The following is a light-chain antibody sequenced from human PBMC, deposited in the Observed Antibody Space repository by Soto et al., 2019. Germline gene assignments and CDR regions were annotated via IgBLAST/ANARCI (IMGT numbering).Light chain of an antibody. CDR2: SNN. J-gene: IGLJ3*02. V-gene: IGLV1-44*01. Sequence: QSVLTQAPSASGTPGQRITISCSGSSSNIESNTVNWYQHLPGTAPKLLIYSNNQRPSGVPDRFSGSKSGTSASLAISGLQSEDEAAYFCAAWDDSLNGPVFGGGTKLTVI. CDR3: AAWDDSLNGPV. CDR1: SSNIESNT.